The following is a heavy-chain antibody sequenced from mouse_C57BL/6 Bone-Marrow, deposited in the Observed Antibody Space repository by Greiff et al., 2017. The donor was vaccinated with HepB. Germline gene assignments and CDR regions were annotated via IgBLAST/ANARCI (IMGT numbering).Heavy chain of an antibody. J-gene: IGHJ4*01. CDR3: TGGTTVVAIDIPHAMDY. CDR2: IRLKSDNYAT. V-gene: IGHV6-3*01. Sequence: EVKVEESGGGLVQPGGSMKLSCVASGFTFSNYWMNWVRQSPEKGLEWVAQIRLKSDNYATHYAESVKGRFTISRDDSKSSVYLQMNNLRAEDTGIYYCTGGTTVVAIDIPHAMDYWGQGTSVTVSS. CDR1: GFTFSNYW. D-gene: IGHD1-1*01.